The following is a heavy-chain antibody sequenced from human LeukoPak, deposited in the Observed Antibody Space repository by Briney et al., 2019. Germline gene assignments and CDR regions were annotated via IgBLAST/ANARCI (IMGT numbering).Heavy chain of an antibody. V-gene: IGHV1-2*02. CDR2: LNPNSGGT. CDR3: AREFGEPFDY. CDR1: GYTFTAFF. J-gene: IGHJ4*02. Sequence: ASVKVSCKTSGYTFTAFFIHWVRQAPGQGLEWMGWLNPNSGGTNYAQKFQGRVTMTRDTSISTAYMELSRLRSDDTAVYYCAREFGEPFDYWGQGTLVTVSS. D-gene: IGHD2-21*01.